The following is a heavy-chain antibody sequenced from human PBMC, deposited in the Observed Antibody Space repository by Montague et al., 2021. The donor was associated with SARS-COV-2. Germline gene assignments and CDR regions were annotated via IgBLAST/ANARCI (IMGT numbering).Heavy chain of an antibody. D-gene: IGHD3-22*01. J-gene: IGHJ1*01. V-gene: IGHV4-39*02. CDR3: ARDPKMGGSGYYYN. CDR1: GDSIGSSSYY. Sequence: SETLSLTCIVSGDSIGSSSYYWGWIRQPPGKGLEWIGSIYHDGNTYSNPSLKTRVSLSIDERKNQFSLKFYSVTVADTAVYSCARDPKMGGSGYYYNWGQGILVTVSS. CDR2: IYHDGNT.